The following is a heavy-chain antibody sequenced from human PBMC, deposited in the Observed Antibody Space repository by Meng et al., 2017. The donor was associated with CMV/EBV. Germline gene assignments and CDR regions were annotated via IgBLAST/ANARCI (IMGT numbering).Heavy chain of an antibody. Sequence: GESLKISCAASGFTFSSYAMHWVRQAPGKGLEWVAVISYDGSNKYYADSVKGRFTISRDNSKNTLYLQMNSLRAEDTAVYYCARDSVAGLYCSSTSCYRSAYYYYGMDVWGQGTTVTVSS. D-gene: IGHD2-2*02. CDR2: ISYDGSNK. V-gene: IGHV3-30*04. CDR1: GFTFSSYA. CDR3: ARDSVAGLYCSSTSCYRSAYYYYGMDV. J-gene: IGHJ6*02.